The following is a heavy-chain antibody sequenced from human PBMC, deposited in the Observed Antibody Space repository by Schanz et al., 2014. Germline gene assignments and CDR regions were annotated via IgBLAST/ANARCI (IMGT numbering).Heavy chain of an antibody. CDR2: TSSDGSLK. J-gene: IGHJ4*02. CDR1: GFTFSSYA. D-gene: IGHD3-10*01. Sequence: QVQLVESGGGVVQPGRSLRLSCAASGFTFSSYAVHWVRQAPDKGLVWVAVTSSDGSLKYYADSVKGRFTISRDNSRDTVYLQMNSLRGEDTAVYYCARDVHYHRSGSDDYWGRGTLVTVSS. V-gene: IGHV3-30*04. CDR3: ARDVHYHRSGSDDY.